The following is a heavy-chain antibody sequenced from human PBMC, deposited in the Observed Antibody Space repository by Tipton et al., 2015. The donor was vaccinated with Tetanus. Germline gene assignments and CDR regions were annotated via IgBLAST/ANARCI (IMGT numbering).Heavy chain of an antibody. CDR2: IYRTGST. V-gene: IGHV4-30-2*01. CDR3: ARGRNWGTDY. D-gene: IGHD7-27*01. Sequence: LRLSCAASGFTFSRYAMHWVRQAPGKGLECIGYIYRTGSTNYNPSLKSRVTISIDTSNNQFSLKLNSVTAADTAAYYCARGRNWGTDYWGQGLLVSVSS. J-gene: IGHJ4*02. CDR1: GFTFSRYA.